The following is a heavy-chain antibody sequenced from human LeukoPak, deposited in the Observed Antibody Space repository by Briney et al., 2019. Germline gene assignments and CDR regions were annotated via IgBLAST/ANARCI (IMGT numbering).Heavy chain of an antibody. Sequence: SVKVSCKASGGTFSSYAISWVRQAPGQGLEWMGGIIPIFGIANYAQKFQGRVTITTDESTSTAYMELSSLRSEDTAVYYCARGPVERFLEWLPPYYYYYYMDVWGKGTTVTVSS. CDR2: IIPIFGIA. D-gene: IGHD3-3*01. CDR3: ARGPVERFLEWLPPYYYYYYMDV. CDR1: GGTFSSYA. V-gene: IGHV1-69*05. J-gene: IGHJ6*03.